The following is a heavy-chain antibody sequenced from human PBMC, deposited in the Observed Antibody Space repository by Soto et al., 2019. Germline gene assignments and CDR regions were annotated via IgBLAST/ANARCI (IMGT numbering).Heavy chain of an antibody. V-gene: IGHV3-66*01. CDR1: GFTVNTYH. D-gene: IGHD3-3*01. CDR2: LFSGGDT. Sequence: HPGGSLRLSCAASGFTVNTYHVSWVRQAPGKGLEWVAVLFSGGDTKYADSMKGRVTLSRDNSKNTLYLQMNSLRAEDTAVYYCASRSYDFWSGYYYYGMDVWGQGTTVTVSS. J-gene: IGHJ6*02. CDR3: ASRSYDFWSGYYYYGMDV.